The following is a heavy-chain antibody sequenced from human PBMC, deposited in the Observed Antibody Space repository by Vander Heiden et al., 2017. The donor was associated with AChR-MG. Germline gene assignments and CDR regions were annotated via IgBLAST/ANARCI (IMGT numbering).Heavy chain of an antibody. V-gene: IGHV3-23*01. J-gene: IGHJ4*02. CDR3: AKKNPGVAPFDY. D-gene: IGHD3-3*01. CDR2: ISSSGGDT. Sequence: EVQLLESGGGLVQPGGSLRLSCAASGFSFSSYAMSWVRQAPGKGLEWVSGISSSGGDTPYADSVKGRFTISRDNSKNTLYLQMKSMRAEDTAVYYCAKKNPGVAPFDYWGQGPLVAVSS. CDR1: GFSFSSYA.